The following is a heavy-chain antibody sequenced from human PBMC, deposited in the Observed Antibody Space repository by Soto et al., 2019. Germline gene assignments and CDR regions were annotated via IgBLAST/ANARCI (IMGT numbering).Heavy chain of an antibody. Sequence: QVQVQESGPGLVKPSETLSLTCSVSGGSVRSGSYYWSWIRQPPGKGLQWIGYISYSGSTNYNPSLKSPVTISIDTSKNQFSLKLSSVTAADTAVYYCASLYCSRSSCYVNPWGQGTLVTVSS. CDR3: ASLYCSRSSCYVNP. CDR1: GGSVRSGSYY. CDR2: ISYSGST. J-gene: IGHJ5*02. D-gene: IGHD2-2*01. V-gene: IGHV4-61*01.